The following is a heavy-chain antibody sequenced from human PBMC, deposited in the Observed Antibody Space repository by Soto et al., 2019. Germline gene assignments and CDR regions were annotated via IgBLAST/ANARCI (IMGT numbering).Heavy chain of an antibody. Sequence: QLQLQESGPGLVKPSETLSLTCTVSGGSISSSSYYWGWIRQPPGKGLEWIGSIYYSGSTYYNPSLKSRVTISVDTSKNQFSLKLSSVTAADTAVYYCARHIGGAPGIAAADLDAFDIWGQGTMVTVSS. CDR3: ARHIGGAPGIAAADLDAFDI. J-gene: IGHJ3*02. CDR1: GGSISSSSYY. D-gene: IGHD6-13*01. CDR2: IYYSGST. V-gene: IGHV4-39*01.